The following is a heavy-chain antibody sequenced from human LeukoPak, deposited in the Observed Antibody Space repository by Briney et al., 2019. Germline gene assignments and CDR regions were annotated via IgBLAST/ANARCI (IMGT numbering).Heavy chain of an antibody. CDR1: GYSFTSYW. CDR3: ARRKIAVAGTTRTDYFDY. D-gene: IGHD6-19*01. Sequence: GESLKISCKGSGYSFTSYWIGWVRQMPGKGLEWMGIIYPGDSDTRYSPSFQGQVTISADKSISTAYLQWSSLKASDTAMYYCARRKIAVAGTTRTDYFDYWGQGTLVTVSS. V-gene: IGHV5-51*01. CDR2: IYPGDSDT. J-gene: IGHJ4*02.